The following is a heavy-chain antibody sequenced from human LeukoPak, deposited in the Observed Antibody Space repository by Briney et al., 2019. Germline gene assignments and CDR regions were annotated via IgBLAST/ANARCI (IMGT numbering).Heavy chain of an antibody. V-gene: IGHV3-53*01. CDR2: IFSNGNT. Sequence: PGGSLRLSCAASGFTVSSHHMSWVRQAPGKGLEWVSAIFSNGNTYYADSVKGRFTISRDNSKNTLYLQVNSLRTEDTAMYYCARDHQNPGYFDLWGRGTLVTVSS. CDR3: ARDHQNPGYFDL. CDR1: GFTVSSHH. J-gene: IGHJ2*01.